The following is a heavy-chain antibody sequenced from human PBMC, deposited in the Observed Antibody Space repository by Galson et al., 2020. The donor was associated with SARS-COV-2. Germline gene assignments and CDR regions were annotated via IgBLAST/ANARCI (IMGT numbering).Heavy chain of an antibody. CDR3: ARRYTYGLSPYWYFDL. J-gene: IGHJ2*01. Sequence: SETLSLTCTVSGGSINIGDFYWSWIRQPPGKGLEWIGYIYHSGATYYNPSLKSRLTISVDRSKNQLSLELSSVTAADTAVYYCARRYTYGLSPYWYFDLWGRGTLVTVSS. CDR2: IYHSGAT. V-gene: IGHV4-30-2*01. CDR1: GGSINIGDFY. D-gene: IGHD5-18*01.